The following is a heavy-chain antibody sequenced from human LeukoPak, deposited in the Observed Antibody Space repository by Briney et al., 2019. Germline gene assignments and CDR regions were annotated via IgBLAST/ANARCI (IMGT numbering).Heavy chain of an antibody. J-gene: IGHJ4*02. Sequence: ASVKVSCKASGYTFTSYGISWVRQAPGQGLEWMGWISAYNGNTNYAQKLQGRVTMTTDTSTSTAYMELRGLRSDDTAVYYCARDGLLWFGELTIDYWGQGTLVTVSS. CDR2: ISAYNGNT. V-gene: IGHV1-18*01. CDR3: ARDGLLWFGELTIDY. CDR1: GYTFTSYG. D-gene: IGHD3-10*01.